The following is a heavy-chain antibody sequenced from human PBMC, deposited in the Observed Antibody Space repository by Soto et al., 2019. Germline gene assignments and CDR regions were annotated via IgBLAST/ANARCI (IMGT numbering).Heavy chain of an antibody. J-gene: IGHJ4*02. Sequence: GGSLRLSCAASGFTFSSYAMSWVRQAPGKGLEWVSAISGSGGSTYYADSVKGRFTISRDNSKNTLYLQMNSLRAEETAVYYCAKDGGGIEYSSSPGAFDYWGQGTLVTVSS. CDR3: AKDGGGIEYSSSPGAFDY. CDR2: ISGSGGST. D-gene: IGHD6-6*01. V-gene: IGHV3-23*01. CDR1: GFTFSSYA.